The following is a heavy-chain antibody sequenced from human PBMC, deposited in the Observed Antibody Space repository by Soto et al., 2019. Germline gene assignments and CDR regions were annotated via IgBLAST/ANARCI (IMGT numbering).Heavy chain of an antibody. CDR1: GFTFSSYD. CDR2: ISGSGDST. CDR3: ARSGPGTYFDY. J-gene: IGHJ4*02. V-gene: IGHV3-23*01. Sequence: EVQLLESGGGLVQPGGSLRLSCAASGFTFSSYDMNWVRQAPGKGLEWVSVISGSGDSTYYADSVKGRFTISRDNSKNTLNMQMTRLRAEDTAVYYCARSGPGTYFDYWGQGTLVTVSS. D-gene: IGHD3-3*01.